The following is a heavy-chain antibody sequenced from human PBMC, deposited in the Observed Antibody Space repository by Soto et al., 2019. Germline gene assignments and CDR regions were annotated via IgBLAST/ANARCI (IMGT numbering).Heavy chain of an antibody. D-gene: IGHD2-2*01. CDR1: GGTFSSYA. J-gene: IGHJ5*02. CDR3: ARVVPAAMENWFDP. V-gene: IGHV1-69*06. CDR2: IIPIFGTA. Sequence: SVKVSCKASGGTFSSYAISWVRQAPGQGLEWMGGIIPIFGTANYAQKFQGRVTITADKSTSTAYMELSSLRSEDTAVYYCARVVPAAMENWFDPWGQGTLGTVSS.